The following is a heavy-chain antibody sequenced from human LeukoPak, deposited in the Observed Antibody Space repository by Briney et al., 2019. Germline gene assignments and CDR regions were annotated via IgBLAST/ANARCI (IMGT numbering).Heavy chain of an antibody. J-gene: IGHJ4*02. Sequence: GGSLRLSCAASGFTFSNALMSWVRQAPGKGLEWVGRIKSKTDGGTTDYAAPVKGRFTISRDESKNTLYLQMNSLKTEDTAVYYCTTWGDGDLGYSYYFDYWGQGTLVTVSS. CDR1: GFTFSNAL. CDR2: IKSKTDGGTT. CDR3: TTWGDGDLGYSYYFDY. V-gene: IGHV3-15*01. D-gene: IGHD4-17*01.